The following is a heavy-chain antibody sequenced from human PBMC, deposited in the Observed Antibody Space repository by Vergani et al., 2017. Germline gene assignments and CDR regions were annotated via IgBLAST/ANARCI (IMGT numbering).Heavy chain of an antibody. D-gene: IGHD3-16*01. CDR2: INPNSGGT. CDR1: GYTFTGYY. V-gene: IGHV1-2*02. CDR3: ARDAVRLGEFSVVYYYYMDV. J-gene: IGHJ6*03. Sequence: QVQLVQSGAEVKKPGASVKVSCKASGYTFTGYYMHWVRQAPGQGLEWMGWINPNSGGTNYAQKFQGRVTMTRDTSISTAYMELSRLRSDDTAVYYCARDAVRLGEFSVVYYYYMDVWGKGTTVTVSS.